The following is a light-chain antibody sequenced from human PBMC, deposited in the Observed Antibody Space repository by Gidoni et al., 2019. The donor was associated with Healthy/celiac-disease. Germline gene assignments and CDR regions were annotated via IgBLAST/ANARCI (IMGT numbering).Light chain of an antibody. V-gene: IGKV3-20*01. CDR3: QRYSSSVT. CDR1: QSVSSNY. J-gene: IGKJ2*01. CDR2: GAS. Sequence: ELVSSQSPGTLSLSPGERATLTCRASQSVSSNYLAWYQQKPHQAPRLLIYGASSRTTGIPDRFGGSGSGTGFTLTISRLEPEDLTVYCCQRYSSSVTFGQGTKLEIK.